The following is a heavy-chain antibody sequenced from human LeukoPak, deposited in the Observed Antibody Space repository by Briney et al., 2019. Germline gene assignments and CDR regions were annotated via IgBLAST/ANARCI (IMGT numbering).Heavy chain of an antibody. Sequence: SETLSLTCTVSDGSISSSSYYWGWIRQPPGKGLEWMGSIYYSGSTYYNPSLKSRVTISVDTSKNQFSLKLSSVTAADTAVYYCARQGATILNAFDIWGQGTMVTVSS. D-gene: IGHD5-12*01. CDR2: IYYSGST. CDR3: ARQGATILNAFDI. J-gene: IGHJ3*02. V-gene: IGHV4-39*01. CDR1: DGSISSSSYY.